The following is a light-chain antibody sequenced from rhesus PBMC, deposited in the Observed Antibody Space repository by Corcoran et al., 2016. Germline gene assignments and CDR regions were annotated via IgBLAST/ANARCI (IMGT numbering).Light chain of an antibody. V-gene: IGLV2S7*01. J-gene: IGLJ1*01. CDR3: CSYTTSSIYI. CDR2: GVS. CDR1: SSDVGGYNY. Sequence: QAALTQPPSVSGSPGQSVTISCIGTSSDVGGYNYVSWYQQHPGKAPKLMIYGVSKRPSGVSDRFSGSKSGNTASLTISGLQAEDEADYYCCSYTTSSIYIFGAGTRLTVL.